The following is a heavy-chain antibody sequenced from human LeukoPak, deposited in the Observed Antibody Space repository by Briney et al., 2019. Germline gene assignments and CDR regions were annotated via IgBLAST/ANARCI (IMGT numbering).Heavy chain of an antibody. CDR3: AKASGYEKYYYYYMDV. Sequence: GGSLRLSCAASGFTFSSYGMHWVRQAPGKGLEWVAFIRYDGSNKYYADSVKGRFTISRDNSKNTLYLQMNSLRAEDTAVYYCAKASGYEKYYYYYMDVWGKGTTVTVSS. J-gene: IGHJ6*03. CDR1: GFTFSSYG. CDR2: IRYDGSNK. V-gene: IGHV3-30*02. D-gene: IGHD5-12*01.